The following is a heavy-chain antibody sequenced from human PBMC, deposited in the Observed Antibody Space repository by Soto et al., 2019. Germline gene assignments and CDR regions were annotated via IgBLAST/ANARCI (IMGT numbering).Heavy chain of an antibody. CDR3: AKGNGKGSSSGGYDY. CDR2: ISWISGTI. D-gene: IGHD6-6*01. J-gene: IGHJ4*02. V-gene: IGHV3-9*01. CDR1: GFTFDDYA. Sequence: GGSLRLSCAASGFTFDDYAMHWVRQAPGKGLEWASSISWISGTIGYADSVKGRFTISRDNAKNSLYLQMNSLRAEDTALYYCAKGNGKGSSSGGYDYWGQGTLVTVSS.